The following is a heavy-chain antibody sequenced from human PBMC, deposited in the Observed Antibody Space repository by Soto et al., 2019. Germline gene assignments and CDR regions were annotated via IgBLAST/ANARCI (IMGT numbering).Heavy chain of an antibody. CDR1: GFTFSSYA. D-gene: IGHD3-3*01. J-gene: IGHJ6*02. Sequence: EVQLLESGGGLVQPGGSLRLSCAASGFTFSSYAMSWVRQAPGKGLEWVSAISGSGGSTYYADSVKGRFTISRDNSKNTLYLQMNSLRAEDTAVYYCATMGNLLRFLEWLPPDYYYGMDVWGQGTTVTVSS. CDR3: ATMGNLLRFLEWLPPDYYYGMDV. CDR2: ISGSGGST. V-gene: IGHV3-23*01.